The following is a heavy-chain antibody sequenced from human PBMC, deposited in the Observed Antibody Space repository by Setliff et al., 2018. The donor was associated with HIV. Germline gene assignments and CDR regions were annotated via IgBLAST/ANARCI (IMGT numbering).Heavy chain of an antibody. CDR2: IRYDGSNK. Sequence: GGSLRLSCAASGFTFHNVWMHWVRQAPGKGLEWVAFIRYDGSNKYYADSVKGRFTISRDNSKNTLYLQMNSLRAEDTAVYYCAKIQNPQGYYYDSSGYYPHPGSPDYWGQGTLVTVSS. V-gene: IGHV3-30*02. CDR1: GFTFHNVW. D-gene: IGHD3-22*01. J-gene: IGHJ4*02. CDR3: AKIQNPQGYYYDSSGYYPHPGSPDY.